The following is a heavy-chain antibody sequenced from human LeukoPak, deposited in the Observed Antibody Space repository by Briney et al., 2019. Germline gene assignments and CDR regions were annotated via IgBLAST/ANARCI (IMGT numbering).Heavy chain of an antibody. CDR2: ISSSGSTI. CDR1: GFTFSSYE. D-gene: IGHD2-8*01. Sequence: GGSLRLSCAASGFTFSSYEMNWVRQAPGKGLEWVSYISSSGSTIYYADSVKGRFTISRDNAKNLLYLQMNSLRAEDTAVYYCARGGPEGYCTNGVCYTGAFDIWGQGTMVTVSS. J-gene: IGHJ3*02. CDR3: ARGGPEGYCTNGVCYTGAFDI. V-gene: IGHV3-48*03.